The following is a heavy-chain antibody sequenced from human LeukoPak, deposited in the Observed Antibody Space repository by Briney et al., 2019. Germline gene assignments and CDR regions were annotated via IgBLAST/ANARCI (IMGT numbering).Heavy chain of an antibody. CDR1: GGTFSSYA. J-gene: IGHJ4*02. D-gene: IGHD3-3*01. CDR2: IIPIFGTA. V-gene: IGHV1-69*05. Sequence: GASVKVSCKASGGTFSSYALSWVRQAPGQGLEWMGRIIPIFGTANYAQKFQGRVTITTDESTSTAYMELSSLRSEDTAVYYCARDLAPVRYDFWSGYLVYWGQGTLVTVSS. CDR3: ARDLAPVRYDFWSGYLVY.